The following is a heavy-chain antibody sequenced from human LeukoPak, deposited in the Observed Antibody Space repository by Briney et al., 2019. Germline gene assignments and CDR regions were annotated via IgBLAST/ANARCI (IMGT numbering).Heavy chain of an antibody. J-gene: IGHJ1*01. D-gene: IGHD3-3*01. V-gene: IGHV3-48*02. Sequence: GGSLRLSCAASGFTFSSYSMNWVRQAPGKGLEWVSYISSSSSTIYYADSVKGRFTISRDNAKNSLYPQMNSLRDEDTAVYYCAREGSGYTRRLEYFQHWGQGTLVTVSS. CDR3: AREGSGYTRRLEYFQH. CDR1: GFTFSSYS. CDR2: ISSSSSTI.